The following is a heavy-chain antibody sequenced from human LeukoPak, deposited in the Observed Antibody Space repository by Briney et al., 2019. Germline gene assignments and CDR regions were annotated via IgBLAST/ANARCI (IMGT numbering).Heavy chain of an antibody. CDR2: IIPIFGTA. CDR1: GGTFSSYA. Sequence: ASVKVSCKASGGTFSSYAISWVRQAPGQGLEWMGGIIPIFGTANYAQKFQGRVTITADESTSTAYMELSSLRSEDTAVYYCARLARGIAAATTEFDYWGQGTLVTVSS. J-gene: IGHJ4*02. V-gene: IGHV1-69*13. D-gene: IGHD6-13*01. CDR3: ARLARGIAAATTEFDY.